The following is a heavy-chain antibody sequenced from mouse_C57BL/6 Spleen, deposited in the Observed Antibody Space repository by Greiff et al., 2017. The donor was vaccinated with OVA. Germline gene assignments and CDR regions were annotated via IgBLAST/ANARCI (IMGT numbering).Heavy chain of an antibody. V-gene: IGHV1-26*01. CDR1: GYTFTDYY. CDR2: INPNNGGT. J-gene: IGHJ3*01. Sequence: VQLQQSGPELVKPGASVKISCKASGYTFTDYYMNWVKQSHGKSLEWIGDINPNNGGTSYNQKFKGKATLTVDKSSSTAYMELRSLTSEDSAVYYCAREVGRGFAYWGQGTLVTVSA. CDR3: AREVGRGFAY. D-gene: IGHD4-1*01.